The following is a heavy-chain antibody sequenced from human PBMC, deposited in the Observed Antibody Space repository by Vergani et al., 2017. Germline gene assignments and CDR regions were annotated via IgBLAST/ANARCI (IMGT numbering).Heavy chain of an antibody. CDR2: IYYSGST. V-gene: IGHV4-39*01. D-gene: IGHD3-22*01. CDR1: GGSISSSSYY. J-gene: IGHJ5*02. Sequence: QLQLQESGPGLVKPSETLSLTCTVSGGSISSSSYYWGWIRQPPGKGLEWIWSIYYSGSTYYNPSLKSRVTISVDTSKNHFSLKLSSVTAADTAVYYCARHWHYYGSSGYSVLNWFDPWGQGTLVTVSS. CDR3: ARHWHYYGSSGYSVLNWFDP.